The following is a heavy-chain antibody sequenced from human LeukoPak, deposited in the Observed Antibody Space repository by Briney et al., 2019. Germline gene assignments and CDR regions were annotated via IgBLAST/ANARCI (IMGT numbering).Heavy chain of an antibody. V-gene: IGHV4-59*12. CDR3: ARVSDFWSGYYSWFDP. CDR1: GGSFSGYY. Sequence: SETLSLTCAVYGGSFSGYYWSWIRQPPGKGLEWIGYIYYSGSTNYNPSLKSRVTMSVDTSKNQFSLKLSSVTAADTAVYYCARVSDFWSGYYSWFDPWGQGTLVTVSS. CDR2: IYYSGST. D-gene: IGHD3-3*01. J-gene: IGHJ5*02.